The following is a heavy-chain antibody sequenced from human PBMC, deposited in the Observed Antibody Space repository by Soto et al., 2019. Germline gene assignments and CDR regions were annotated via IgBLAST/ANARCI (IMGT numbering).Heavy chain of an antibody. CDR3: ARAEIDMPTP. Sequence: EMYLVESGGGLVQPGGSLRLSCVASGFAVSSNYMSWVRQAPVKGLELVSVIYSDGNTYYADSVKGRFTISRDNFKTTVYPQMNSRRAEDTAVYYCARAEIDMPTPWGQGTLVTDSS. CDR1: GFAVSSNY. V-gene: IGHV3-66*01. D-gene: IGHD2-2*01. CDR2: IYSDGNT. J-gene: IGHJ5*02.